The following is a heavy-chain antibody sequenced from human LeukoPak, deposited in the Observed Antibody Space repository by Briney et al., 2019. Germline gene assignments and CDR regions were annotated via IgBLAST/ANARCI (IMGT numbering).Heavy chain of an antibody. CDR1: GFTVSSNY. CDR3: AKETVLRFLEWLSEYNWFDP. Sequence: GGSLRLSCAASGFTVSSNYMSWVRQAPGKGLEWVSVIYSGGSTYYADSVKGRFTISRDNSKNTLYLQMNSLRAEDTAVYYCAKETVLRFLEWLSEYNWFDPWGQGTLVTVSS. J-gene: IGHJ5*02. D-gene: IGHD3-3*01. V-gene: IGHV3-53*05. CDR2: IYSGGST.